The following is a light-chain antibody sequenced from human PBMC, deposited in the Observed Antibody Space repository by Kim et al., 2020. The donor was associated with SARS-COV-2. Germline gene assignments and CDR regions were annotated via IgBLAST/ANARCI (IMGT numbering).Light chain of an antibody. J-gene: IGKJ4*01. CDR1: QSVRSN. CDR2: GAS. V-gene: IGKV3-15*01. Sequence: PGERATLTCRASQSVRSNLAWYQQKPGQAPRLLIYGASTRAAGIPARFSGSGSGTEFTLTISSLQSEDFAIYYCQQYNNWPPLIFGGGTKVEIK. CDR3: QQYNNWPPLI.